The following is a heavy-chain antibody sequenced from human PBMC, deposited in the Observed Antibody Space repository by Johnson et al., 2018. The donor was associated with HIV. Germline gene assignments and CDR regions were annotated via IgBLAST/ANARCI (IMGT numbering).Heavy chain of an antibody. V-gene: IGHV3-23*04. D-gene: IGHD3-22*01. CDR2: ISGSGGST. J-gene: IGHJ3*02. Sequence: VQLVESGGGLVQPGGSLRLSCAASGFTFSSYAMRWVRQAPGKGLEWVAAISGSGGSTYYADSVKGRFTISRDNSENTLYLQMNSLRAEDTAVYFCARPSYDRSGYYYGAFDIWGQGTMVTVSS. CDR3: ARPSYDRSGYYYGAFDI. CDR1: GFTFSSYA.